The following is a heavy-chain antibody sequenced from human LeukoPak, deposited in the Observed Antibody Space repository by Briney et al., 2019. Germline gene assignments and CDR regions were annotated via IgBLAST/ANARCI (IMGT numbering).Heavy chain of an antibody. CDR2: IYYSGST. CDR3: TKRRGYSFGFDYYCMDV. CDR1: GGSISSSSYY. Sequence: PSETLSLTCTVSGGSISSSSYYWGWIRQPPGKGLEWIGSIYYSGSTYYNPSLKSRVTISVDTSKNQFSLSLTSVTAADTAVYYCTKRRGYSFGFDYYCMDVWGKGTTVTISS. D-gene: IGHD5-18*01. V-gene: IGHV4-39*01. J-gene: IGHJ6*03.